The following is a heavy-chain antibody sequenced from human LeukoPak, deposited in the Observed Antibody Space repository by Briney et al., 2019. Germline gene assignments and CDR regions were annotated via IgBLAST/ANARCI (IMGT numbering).Heavy chain of an antibody. V-gene: IGHV1-2*02. CDR2: MNPNSGDT. J-gene: IGHJ6*02. CDR1: GYTLTDCY. Sequence: EASVGVSCKASGYTLTDCYIHWVRQAPGQGLEWMGWMNPNSGDTNSAQSFQGRVTMTRETSISTAYMELSRLRFDDTAVYYCARVRRYYYGMDVWGQGTTVTVSS. CDR3: ARVRRYYYGMDV.